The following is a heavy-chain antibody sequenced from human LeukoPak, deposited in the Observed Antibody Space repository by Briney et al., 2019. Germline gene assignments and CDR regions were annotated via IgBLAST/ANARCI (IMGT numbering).Heavy chain of an antibody. Sequence: ASVKVSCKASGYTFTSYDINWVRQATGQGLEWMGWMNPNSGNTGYAQKFQGRVTMTRNISIGTAYMELSSLRSEDTAVYYCAREQAHISVAGSGWFDPWGQGTLVTVSS. D-gene: IGHD6-19*01. CDR1: GYTFTSYD. V-gene: IGHV1-8*01. J-gene: IGHJ5*02. CDR2: MNPNSGNT. CDR3: AREQAHISVAGSGWFDP.